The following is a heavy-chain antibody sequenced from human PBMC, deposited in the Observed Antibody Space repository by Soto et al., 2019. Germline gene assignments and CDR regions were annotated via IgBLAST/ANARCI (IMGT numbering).Heavy chain of an antibody. J-gene: IGHJ4*02. CDR1: GFIFGAHA. CDR2: INWIGGST. Sequence: GSLRLSCAASGFIFGAHAMSWVRQAPGKGLEWVSAINWIGGSTNYADSMKDRFTISRDNAKNSLYLQMSSLRAEDTALNYCARHGGTPDLYFDYWGQGTPVTV. D-gene: IGHD3-16*01. V-gene: IGHV3-20*04. CDR3: ARHGGTPDLYFDY.